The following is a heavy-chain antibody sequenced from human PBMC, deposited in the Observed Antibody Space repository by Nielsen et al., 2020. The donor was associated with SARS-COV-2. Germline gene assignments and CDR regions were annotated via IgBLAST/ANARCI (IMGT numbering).Heavy chain of an antibody. CDR3: ARGPPGLAEVFYYYYYMDV. CDR2: IYYSGST. J-gene: IGHJ6*03. V-gene: IGHV4-39*07. Sequence: WLRQPPGKGLEWIGSIYYSGSTYYNPSLKSRVTISVDTSKNQFSLKVNSVTAADTAVYYCARGPPGLAEVFYYYYYMDVWGKGTTVTVSS.